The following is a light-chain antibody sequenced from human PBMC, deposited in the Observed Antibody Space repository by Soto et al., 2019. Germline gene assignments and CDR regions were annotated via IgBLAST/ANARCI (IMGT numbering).Light chain of an antibody. J-gene: IGKJ2*01. Sequence: DIQMTQSPSSLSASVGDRITITCRASQSISSYLNWYKQRPGKAPNLLIYAASSLRSGVPASFSGRGAGTEFTLTISSLTPEDIATYYCQQSYSTPYTFGQGTKLEIE. CDR3: QQSYSTPYT. CDR2: AAS. V-gene: IGKV1-39*01. CDR1: QSISSY.